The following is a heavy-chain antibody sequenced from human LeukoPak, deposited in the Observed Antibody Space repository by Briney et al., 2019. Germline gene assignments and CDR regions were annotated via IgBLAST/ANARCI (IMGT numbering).Heavy chain of an antibody. CDR2: ISANGGST. J-gene: IGHJ5*02. D-gene: IGHD6-19*01. CDR1: GFTFSSYA. CDR3: AKEPYNSGWFDD. Sequence: GGPLRLSCAASGFTFSSYAMSWVRQAPGKGLEWVSAISANGGSTYYADSVKGRFTISRDNSKNTLYLQVNSLRAEDTALYYCAKEPYNSGWFDDWGQGTLVTVSS. V-gene: IGHV3-23*01.